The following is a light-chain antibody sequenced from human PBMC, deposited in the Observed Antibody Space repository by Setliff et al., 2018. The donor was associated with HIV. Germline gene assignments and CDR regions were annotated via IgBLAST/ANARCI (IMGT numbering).Light chain of an antibody. CDR1: GNDIGGYDY. J-gene: IGLJ2*01. CDR3: SSYAVTYIVV. V-gene: IGLV2-11*01. Sequence: QSVLTQPRSVSGSPGQSVTISCTGTGNDIGGYDYVSWHQHHPGKAPKLTIYDVTKRPSGVPDRFSGSKSGITASLTISGLQAEDEADYYCSSYAVTYIVVFGGGTKVTVL. CDR2: DVT.